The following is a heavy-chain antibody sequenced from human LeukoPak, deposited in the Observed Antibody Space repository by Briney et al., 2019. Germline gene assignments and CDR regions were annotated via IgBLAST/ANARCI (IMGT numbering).Heavy chain of an antibody. V-gene: IGHV3-48*01. J-gene: IGHJ4*02. Sequence: PGGSLRLSCVASGFPFSSYWMTWVRQAPGKGLEWVSYISISSSTIYYADSVKGRFTISRDNSKNTLYLQMNSLRAEDTAVYYCARVYFAGPTVKSSPFDYWGQGTLVTVSS. CDR2: ISISSSTI. CDR1: GFPFSSYW. D-gene: IGHD3-9*01. CDR3: ARVYFAGPTVKSSPFDY.